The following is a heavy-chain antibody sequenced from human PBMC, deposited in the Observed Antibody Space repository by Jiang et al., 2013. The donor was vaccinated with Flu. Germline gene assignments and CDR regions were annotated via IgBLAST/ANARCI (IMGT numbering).Heavy chain of an antibody. D-gene: IGHD1-1*01. J-gene: IGHJ5*02. CDR2: INPSGGST. Sequence: SGAEVKKPGASLKVSCKASGYTFTNFYLHWVRQAPGQGLEWMGIINPSGGSTSYAQKFQGRVTMTRDTSTSTVYMELSSLRSEDTAVYYCATWGRYTWNPGPRGFDPWGQGTLVTVSS. CDR1: GYTFTNFY. V-gene: IGHV1-46*01. CDR3: ATWGRYTWNPGPRGFDP.